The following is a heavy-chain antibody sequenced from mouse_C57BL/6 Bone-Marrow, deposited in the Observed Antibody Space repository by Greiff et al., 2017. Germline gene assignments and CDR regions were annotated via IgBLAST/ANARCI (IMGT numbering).Heavy chain of an antibody. J-gene: IGHJ3*01. CDR1: GFTFSSYG. D-gene: IGHD2-3*01. CDR3: ARLGGYFFAGFAY. CDR2: ISSGGSYT. V-gene: IGHV5-6*02. Sequence: EVKLEESGGDLVKPGGSLKLSCAASGFTFSSYGLSWVRQTPDKRLEWVATISSGGSYTYYPDSVQGRFTISRDIAKNTLYLQLSSLKYEDTAMYYCARLGGYFFAGFAYWGRGTLVIVSA.